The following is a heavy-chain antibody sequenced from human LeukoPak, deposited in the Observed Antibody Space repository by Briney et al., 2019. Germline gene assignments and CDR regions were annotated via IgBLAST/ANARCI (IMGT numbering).Heavy chain of an antibody. V-gene: IGHV1-18*01. Sequence: GASVKVSCKASGYTFTSYGISWVRQAPGQGLEWMGWISAYNGNTNYAQKLQGRVTMTTDTSTSTAYMELRSLRSDDTAVYYCARNEWLRSHYYYGMDVWGQGTTVTVSS. J-gene: IGHJ6*02. D-gene: IGHD5-12*01. CDR3: ARNEWLRSHYYYGMDV. CDR2: ISAYNGNT. CDR1: GYTFTSYG.